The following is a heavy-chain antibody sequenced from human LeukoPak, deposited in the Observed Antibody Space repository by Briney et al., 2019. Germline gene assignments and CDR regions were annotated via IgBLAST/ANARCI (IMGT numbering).Heavy chain of an antibody. CDR2: ISYDGSNK. D-gene: IGHD3-22*01. CDR1: GFTFSSYA. J-gene: IGHJ4*02. Sequence: PGGSLRLSCAASGFTFSSYAMHWVRQAPGKGLEWVAVISYDGSNKYYADSVKGRFTISRDNSKNTLYLQMNSLRAEDTAVYYCARARDYYYDSSGCGYWGQGTLVTVSS. CDR3: ARARDYYYDSSGCGY. V-gene: IGHV3-30-3*01.